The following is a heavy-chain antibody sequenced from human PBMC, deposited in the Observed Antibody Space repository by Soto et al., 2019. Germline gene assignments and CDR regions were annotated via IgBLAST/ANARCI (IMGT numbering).Heavy chain of an antibody. Sequence: SETLSLTCTVSGDSISSYYWGWIRQPPGKGLEWIGSIYYSGSTYYNPSLKSRVTISVDTSKNQFSLKLSSVTAADTAVYYCARDNYGGNSDYWGQGTLVTVS. V-gene: IGHV4-39*07. D-gene: IGHD4-17*01. CDR2: IYYSGST. J-gene: IGHJ4*02. CDR3: ARDNYGGNSDY. CDR1: GDSISSYY.